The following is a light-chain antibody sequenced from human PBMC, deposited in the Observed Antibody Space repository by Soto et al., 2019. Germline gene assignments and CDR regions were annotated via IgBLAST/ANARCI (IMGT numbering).Light chain of an antibody. V-gene: IGKV3-15*01. Sequence: DILMTQSPDTLSVSPGERATLSCRASQSVSSNLAWYQQKPGQAPRLLIYGASTRVTGIPARFSGSGSGTDFTLTISSLQSEDFAVYYCQQYNNWPRTFGQGTKVDIK. CDR3: QQYNNWPRT. J-gene: IGKJ1*01. CDR2: GAS. CDR1: QSVSSN.